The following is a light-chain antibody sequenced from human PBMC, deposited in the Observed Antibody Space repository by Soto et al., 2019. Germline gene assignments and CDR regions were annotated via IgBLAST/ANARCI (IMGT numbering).Light chain of an antibody. J-gene: IGKJ4*01. V-gene: IGKV1-5*03. CDR2: KTS. CDR1: QSIGGW. CDR3: QQYHAYPLT. Sequence: DIQMTQSPSTLSASVGDRVTITCRASQSIGGWLAWYQQKPGKVPNLLMYKTSTLESGVPSRFSGSGSGTEFTLTISSLQPDDFATYYCQQYHAYPLTFGGGTKVEIK.